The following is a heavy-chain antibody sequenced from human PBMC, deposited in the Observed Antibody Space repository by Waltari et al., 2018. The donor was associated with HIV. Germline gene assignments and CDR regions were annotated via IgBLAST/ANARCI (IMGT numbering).Heavy chain of an antibody. J-gene: IGHJ4*02. Sequence: QVQLQQWGAGLLKPSETLSLTCAVYGGSFSGYYWSWIRQPPGKGLEWIGEINHSGSTNYNPSLKSRVTRSVDTSKNQFSLKLSSVTAADTAVYYCARAYVLLWFGDGVSFDYWGQGTLVTVSS. CDR3: ARAYVLLWFGDGVSFDY. CDR1: GGSFSGYY. D-gene: IGHD3-10*01. V-gene: IGHV4-34*01. CDR2: INHSGST.